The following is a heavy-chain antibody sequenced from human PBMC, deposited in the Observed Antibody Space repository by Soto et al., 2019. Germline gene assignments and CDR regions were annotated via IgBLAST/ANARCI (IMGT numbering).Heavy chain of an antibody. CDR3: ARALIAVAGKGYYGMDV. CDR1: GFTVRSSS. CDR2: IYSGGST. J-gene: IGHJ6*02. D-gene: IGHD6-19*01. V-gene: IGHV3-53*04. Sequence: GGSHRPSGAGPGFTVRSSSVSWFRQAPGKGLVWVSVIYSGGSTYYADSVKGRFTISRHNSKNTLYLQMNSLRAEDTAVYYCARALIAVAGKGYYGMDVWGQGT.